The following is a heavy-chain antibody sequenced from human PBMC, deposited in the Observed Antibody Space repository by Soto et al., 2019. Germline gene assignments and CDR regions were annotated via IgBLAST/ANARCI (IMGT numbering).Heavy chain of an antibody. J-gene: IGHJ4*02. CDR2: IWYDGSKK. CDR1: GFTFSNYG. Sequence: QVQLVESGGGVVQPGRSLRLSCAASGFTFSNYGMHWVRQAPGKGLEWVAVIWYDGSKKNYADSVKGRFTISSDNSKNTLYLQMKSLRAEDTAVYYCGRLAVAVGIDYWGQGTLVTVSS. V-gene: IGHV3-33*01. CDR3: GRLAVAVGIDY. D-gene: IGHD6-19*01.